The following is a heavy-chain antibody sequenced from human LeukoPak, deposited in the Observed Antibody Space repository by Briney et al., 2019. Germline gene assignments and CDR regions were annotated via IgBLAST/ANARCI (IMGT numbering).Heavy chain of an antibody. CDR3: ARQNYDILTGYPNWFDP. D-gene: IGHD3-9*01. CDR2: IYYSGST. V-gene: IGHV4-61*01. Sequence: SETLSLTCTVSGGSVSSGSYYWSWIRQPPGKGLEWIGYIYYSGSTNYNPSLKSRVTISVDTSKNQFSLKLSSVTAADTAVYYCARQNYDILTGYPNWFDPWGQGTLVTVSS. J-gene: IGHJ5*02. CDR1: GGSVSSGSYY.